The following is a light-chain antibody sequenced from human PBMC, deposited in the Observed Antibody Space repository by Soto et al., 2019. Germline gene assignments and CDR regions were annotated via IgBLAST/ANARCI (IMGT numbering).Light chain of an antibody. J-gene: IGKJ5*01. CDR2: DAS. Sequence: EIVLTQSPATLSLSPGERATLSCRASQSVSSYLAWYQQKPGQAPRLLIYDASNRATGIPARFSGSGSGTGLTLTSSSLEHEDFAVYYCQQRSNWPPITFGQGTRLEIK. CDR3: QQRSNWPPIT. CDR1: QSVSSY. V-gene: IGKV3-11*01.